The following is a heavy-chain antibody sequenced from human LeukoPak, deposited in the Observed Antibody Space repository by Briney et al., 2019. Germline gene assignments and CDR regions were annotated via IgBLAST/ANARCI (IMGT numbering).Heavy chain of an antibody. D-gene: IGHD1-1*01. CDR3: ARGKLERRSRRYFDY. V-gene: IGHV1-46*03. CDR2: INPSGGST. Sequence: ASVKVSCKASGYTFTSYYMHWVRQAPGQGLEWMGIINPSGGSTSYAQKLQGRVTMTRDTSTSTVHMELSSLRSEDTAVYYCARGKLERRSRRYFDYWGQGTLVTVSS. CDR1: GYTFTSYY. J-gene: IGHJ4*02.